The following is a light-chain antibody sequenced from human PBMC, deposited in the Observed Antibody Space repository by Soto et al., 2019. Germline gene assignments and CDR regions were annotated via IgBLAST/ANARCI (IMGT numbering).Light chain of an antibody. CDR2: SAS. CDR1: QSIGTY. J-gene: IGKJ5*01. CDR3: HT. V-gene: IGKV1-39*01. Sequence: DIQMTQSPSSLCASVGDRVSIACRTSQSIGTYLNWYQQKPGKAPEILIHSASRLQSGVPSRFSGSGGGTDFTLTISSLQPEDVASYYCHTFGQGTRLEIK.